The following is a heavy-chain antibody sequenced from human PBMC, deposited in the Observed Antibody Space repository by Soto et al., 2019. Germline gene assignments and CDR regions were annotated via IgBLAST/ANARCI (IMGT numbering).Heavy chain of an antibody. J-gene: IGHJ4*02. D-gene: IGHD3-10*01. CDR2: IGVGGGDR. Sequence: EVQLLESGGGLVQPGGSLRLSCAASGFTFSSYAMSWVRQAPGKGLEWVSIIGVGGGDRYYPESVKGRFTISRDNSRDTLYLEMNSLRDEDTAVYYCASVRFGVLVWGQGTLVTVSS. CDR1: GFTFSSYA. V-gene: IGHV3-23*01. CDR3: ASVRFGVLV.